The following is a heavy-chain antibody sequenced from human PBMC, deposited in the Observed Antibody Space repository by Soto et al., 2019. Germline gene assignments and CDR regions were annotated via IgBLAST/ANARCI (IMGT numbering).Heavy chain of an antibody. CDR1: GYSISSGYY. CDR3: ARESSDYDFWSGYRESGGMDV. D-gene: IGHD3-3*01. J-gene: IGHJ6*02. V-gene: IGHV4-38-2*02. CDR2: IYQSGST. Sequence: PSETLSLTCAVSGYSISSGYYWGWIRQPPGKGLEWIGSIYQSGSTYYNPSLKSRLTISVDTSKNQYSLKLSSVNAADTAVYYCARESSDYDFWSGYRESGGMDVWGQGGTVTVSS.